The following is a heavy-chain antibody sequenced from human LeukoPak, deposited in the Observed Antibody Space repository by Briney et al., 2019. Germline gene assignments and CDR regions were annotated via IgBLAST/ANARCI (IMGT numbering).Heavy chain of an antibody. CDR2: ISSSSSYI. V-gene: IGHV3-21*01. CDR3: ATSSTYDFWSGSDY. D-gene: IGHD3-3*01. Sequence: TGGSLRLSCAASGFTFSSYSMTWVRQAPGKGLEWVSSISSSSSYIYYADSVKGRFTISRDNSKNTLYLQMNSLRAEDTAVYYCATSSTYDFWSGSDYWSQGTLVTVSS. CDR1: GFTFSSYS. J-gene: IGHJ4*02.